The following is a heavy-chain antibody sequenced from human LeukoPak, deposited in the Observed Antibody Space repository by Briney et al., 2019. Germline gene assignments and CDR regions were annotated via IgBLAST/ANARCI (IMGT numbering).Heavy chain of an antibody. CDR3: ARGPPYIVGVTAIRFFDY. Sequence: SETLSLTCGVYGGSLSGYYWSWTRQPPGKGLEWIGEINHSGSTNYNPSLKSRVTISVDTSKNLFSLKLSSVTAADTAVYYCARGPPYIVGVTAIRFFDYWGQGTLVTVSS. J-gene: IGHJ4*02. V-gene: IGHV4-34*01. D-gene: IGHD2-21*02. CDR1: GGSLSGYY. CDR2: INHSGST.